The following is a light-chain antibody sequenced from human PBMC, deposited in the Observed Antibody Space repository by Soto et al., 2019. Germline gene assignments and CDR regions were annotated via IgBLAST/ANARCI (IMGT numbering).Light chain of an antibody. CDR1: QTISSW. Sequence: DIQMTQSPSTLSGSVGARVTITCRASQTISSWLAWYQQKPGKAPKLLIYKASTLKSGVPSRFSGSGSGKEFTLTISSLQPDDFATYYCQQYNSWTFGQGTKVDIK. CDR3: QQYNSWT. CDR2: KAS. J-gene: IGKJ1*01. V-gene: IGKV1-5*03.